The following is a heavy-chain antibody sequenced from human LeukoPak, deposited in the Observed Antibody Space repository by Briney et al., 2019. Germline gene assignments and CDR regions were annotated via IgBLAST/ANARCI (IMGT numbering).Heavy chain of an antibody. J-gene: IGHJ4*02. V-gene: IGHV3-21*01. Sequence: GGSLRLSCAASGFIFKTYIMTWVRQAPGKGLEWVSSITGDCKYITYADSVKGRFTISRDNAKNSLYLQVASLRGDDTATYYCAREGNDYYYDQWGQGTLVTVSS. CDR3: AREGNDYYYDQ. D-gene: IGHD3-16*01. CDR1: GFIFKTYI. CDR2: ITGDCKYI.